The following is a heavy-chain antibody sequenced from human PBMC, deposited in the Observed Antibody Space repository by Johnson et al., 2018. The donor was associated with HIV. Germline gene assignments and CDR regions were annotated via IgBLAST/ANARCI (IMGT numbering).Heavy chain of an antibody. J-gene: IGHJ3*02. V-gene: IGHV3-11*04. CDR2: ISSSGDII. CDR3: ARRTVTALFDI. Sequence: QVQLVESGGGLVKPGGSLRLSCAASGFTFSDYYMTWIRQARGKGLEWLSFISSSGDIIRYADSVKGRFTISRDNAKNSLILQMNSLRDEDTAVYYCARRTVTALFDIWGQGTLVTVSS. D-gene: IGHD4-17*01. CDR1: GFTFSDYY.